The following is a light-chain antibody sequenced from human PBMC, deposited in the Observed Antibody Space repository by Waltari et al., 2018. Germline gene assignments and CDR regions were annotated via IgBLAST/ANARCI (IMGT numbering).Light chain of an antibody. CDR1: SSNIGSNY. CDR3: AAWDDSLSGPVV. V-gene: IGLV1-47*01. CDR2: RNN. J-gene: IGLJ2*01. Sequence: QSVLTQPPSASGTPGQRVTISCSGSSSNIGSNYVYWYQQLPGTAPKLLIYRNNQRPSGVPDRFSGSKSGTSPSLAISGLRSEDEADYYCAAWDDSLSGPVVFGGGTKLTVL.